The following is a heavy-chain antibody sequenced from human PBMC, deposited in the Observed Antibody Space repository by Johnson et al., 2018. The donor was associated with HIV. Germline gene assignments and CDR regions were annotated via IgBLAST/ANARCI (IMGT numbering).Heavy chain of an antibody. CDR2: ISYDGSNK. D-gene: IGHD6-6*01. Sequence: QVQLVGSGGGVVQPGRSLRLSCAASGFTFSSYAMHWVRQAPGKGLEWVAVISYDGSNKYYADSVKGRFTISRDNAKNSLYLQMNSLRAEDTALYYCAKDTTFSSSHAFDIWGQGTMVTVSS. CDR1: GFTFSSYA. J-gene: IGHJ3*02. CDR3: AKDTTFSSSHAFDI. V-gene: IGHV3-30*04.